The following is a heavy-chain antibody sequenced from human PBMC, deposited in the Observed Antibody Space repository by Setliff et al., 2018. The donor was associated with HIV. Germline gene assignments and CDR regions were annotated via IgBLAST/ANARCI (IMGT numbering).Heavy chain of an antibody. CDR2: ISSRGSTI. Sequence: LRLSCAASGFTFSDYYMSWIRQAPGKGLEWVSYISSRGSTIYYADSVKGRFTISRDNAKNSLYLQMNTLRAEDTAVYYCAREGIAAAGSYSYGFGQIDYWGQGTLVTVSS. J-gene: IGHJ4*02. CDR3: AREGIAAAGSYSYGFGQIDY. D-gene: IGHD6-13*01. V-gene: IGHV3-11*04. CDR1: GFTFSDYY.